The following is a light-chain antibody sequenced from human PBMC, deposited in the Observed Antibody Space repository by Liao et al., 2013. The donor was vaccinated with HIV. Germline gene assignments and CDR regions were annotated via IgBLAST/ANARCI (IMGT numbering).Light chain of an antibody. CDR3: QSADSSGTWV. CDR2: KDS. Sequence: SYALTQPPSVSLAPGKTARITCGGDTIASKSVHWYQQKPGQAPLLVIYKDSERPSGIPERFSGSSSGTTVTLTISGVQAEDEADYYCQSADSSGTWVFGGGTKLTVL. V-gene: IGLV3-25*03. J-gene: IGLJ3*02. CDR1: TIASKS.